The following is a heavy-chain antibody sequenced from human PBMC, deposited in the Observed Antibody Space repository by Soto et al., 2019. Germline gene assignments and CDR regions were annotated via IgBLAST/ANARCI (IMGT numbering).Heavy chain of an antibody. V-gene: IGHV4-39*01. D-gene: IGHD3-3*01. Sequence: QLQLQESGPGLVKPSETLSLTCTVSGGSISSSSYYWGWIRQPPGKGLEWIGSTYYSGSTYYNPSIKSRVTICVDTSQNQFSLQLSSGTAADTAVYYCARGRIRIFGVAVNWFDPWGQGTLVTVSS. J-gene: IGHJ5*02. CDR2: TYYSGST. CDR3: ARGRIRIFGVAVNWFDP. CDR1: GGSISSSSYY.